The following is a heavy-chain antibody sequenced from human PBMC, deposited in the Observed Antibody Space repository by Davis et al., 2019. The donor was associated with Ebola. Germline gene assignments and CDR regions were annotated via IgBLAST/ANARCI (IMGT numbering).Heavy chain of an antibody. CDR3: ARSQYSGSSMD. V-gene: IGHV3-74*01. CDR1: GFIFNKYC. Sequence: GESLKISCAASGFIFNKYCIRRVRHAPRNVLVWVSRINTDGSRTSYADSVKGRFTIFRDNAKSTLYLQMNSMRAEDTALYCCARSQYSGSSMDWGRGTLVSVSS. CDR2: INTDGSRT. D-gene: IGHD1-26*01. J-gene: IGHJ4*02.